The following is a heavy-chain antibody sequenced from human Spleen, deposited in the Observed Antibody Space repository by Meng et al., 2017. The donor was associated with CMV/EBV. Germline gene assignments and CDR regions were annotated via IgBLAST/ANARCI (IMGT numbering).Heavy chain of an antibody. CDR2: IWYDGSNK. Sequence: GESLKISCAASGFTFSSYGMHWVRQAPGKGLEWVAVIWYDGSNKYYADSVKGRFTISRDNSKNTLYLQMNSLRAEDTAVYYCARGGYCSSTSCYIYYGMDVWGQGTTVTVSS. CDR1: GFTFSSYG. CDR3: ARGGYCSSTSCYIYYGMDV. D-gene: IGHD2-2*02. J-gene: IGHJ6*02. V-gene: IGHV3-33*01.